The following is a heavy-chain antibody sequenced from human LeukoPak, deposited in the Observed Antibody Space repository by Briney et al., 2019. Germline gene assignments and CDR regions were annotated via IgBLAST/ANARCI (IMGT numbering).Heavy chain of an antibody. CDR2: IGGSGSST. CDR3: AKLWFGELGAVYFDY. V-gene: IGHV3-23*01. Sequence: GGSLRLSCAASGFRFSNYAMSWVRQAPGKGLEWVSGIGGSGSSTYYGDSVKGRFTISRDISKNTPYLQMNSLRAEDTAVYYCAKLWFGELGAVYFDYWGQGTLVTVSS. J-gene: IGHJ4*02. D-gene: IGHD3-10*01. CDR1: GFRFSNYA.